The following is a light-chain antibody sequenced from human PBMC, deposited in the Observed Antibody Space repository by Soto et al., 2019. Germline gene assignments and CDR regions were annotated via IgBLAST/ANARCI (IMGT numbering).Light chain of an antibody. CDR2: SNN. CDR1: SSNIGGTNY. V-gene: IGLV1-47*02. Sequence: QSVLTQPPSASGTPGQKVFISCSGSSSNIGGTNYAYWYQQLPGAAPKLLMHSNNLRPSGVPERISGSKFGTAASLAISGLRSEDEAVYYCASWDDRLGAVIFCVGTKLTVL. CDR3: ASWDDRLGAVI. J-gene: IGLJ2*01.